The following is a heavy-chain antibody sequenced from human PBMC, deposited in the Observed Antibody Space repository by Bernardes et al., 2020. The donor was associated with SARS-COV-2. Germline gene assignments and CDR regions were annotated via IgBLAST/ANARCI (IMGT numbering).Heavy chain of an antibody. CDR3: AKALSGGYLEYFQH. J-gene: IGHJ1*01. V-gene: IGHV3-23*01. CDR1: GFTFSSYA. CDR2: IGGSGGST. Sequence: GGSLRLSCAASGFTFSSYAMSWVRQAPGKGLEWVSTIGGSGGSTYYADSVKGRFTISRDNSKNTLYVQMNSLRAEDTAVYYCAKALSGGYLEYFQHWGQGTLVTVSS. D-gene: IGHD1-26*01.